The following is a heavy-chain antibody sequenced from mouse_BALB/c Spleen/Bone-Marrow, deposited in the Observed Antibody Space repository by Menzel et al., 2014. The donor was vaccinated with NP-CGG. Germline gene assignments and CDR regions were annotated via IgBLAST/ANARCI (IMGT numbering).Heavy chain of an antibody. CDR2: INPDSSTI. Sequence: EVKLQESGGGLVQPGGSLKLSCAASGFDFSRYWMSWVRQAPGKGLEWIGEINPDSSTINYTPSLKDKFIISRDNAKNTLYLQMSKVGSEDTAPYYCARLSYYGRFAYWGQGTLVTVSA. J-gene: IGHJ3*01. CDR3: ARLSYYGRFAY. D-gene: IGHD1-1*01. V-gene: IGHV4-1*02. CDR1: GFDFSRYW.